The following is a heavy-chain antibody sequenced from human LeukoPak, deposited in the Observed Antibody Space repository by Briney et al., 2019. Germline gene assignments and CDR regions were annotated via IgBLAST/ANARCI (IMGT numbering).Heavy chain of an antibody. D-gene: IGHD3-3*01. J-gene: IGHJ5*02. CDR2: IYTSGST. V-gene: IGHV4-61*02. CDR1: GGSISSGSYY. Sequence: SQTLSLTCTVSGGSISSGSYYWSWLRPPGGEGLEWIGRIYTSGSTNYNPSLKSRVTISVDTSKKQFSLKLSSVTAADTAVYYCARELRFLEWSTDPWGQGTLVTVSS. CDR3: ARELRFLEWSTDP.